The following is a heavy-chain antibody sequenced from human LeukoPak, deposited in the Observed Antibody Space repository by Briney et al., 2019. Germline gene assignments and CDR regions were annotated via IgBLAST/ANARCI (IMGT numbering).Heavy chain of an antibody. CDR1: GFTFSSYG. D-gene: IGHD3/OR15-3a*01. V-gene: IGHV3-30*02. CDR3: ARTGLGMYSFDY. CDR2: IRYDGSNK. Sequence: GGSLRLSCAASGFTFSSYGMHWVRQAPGKGLEWVAFIRYDGSNKYYADSVKGRFTISRDNAKNSVYLQMNSLRLEDTAVYYCARTGLGMYSFDYWGQGTLVTVSS. J-gene: IGHJ4*02.